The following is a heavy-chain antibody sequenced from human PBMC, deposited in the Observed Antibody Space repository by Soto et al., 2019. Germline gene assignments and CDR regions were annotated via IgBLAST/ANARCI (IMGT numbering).Heavy chain of an antibody. CDR3: ARDSLGEGNLGGYYYYYMDV. D-gene: IGHD1-7*01. V-gene: IGHV1-2*04. CDR2: INPNSGGT. CDR1: GYTFTGYY. J-gene: IGHJ6*03. Sequence: ASVKVSCKASGYTFTGYYMHWVRQAPGQGLEWMGWINPNSGGTNYAQKFQGWVTMTRDTSISTAYMELSRLRSDDTAVYYCARDSLGEGNLGGYYYYYMDVWGKGTTVTVSS.